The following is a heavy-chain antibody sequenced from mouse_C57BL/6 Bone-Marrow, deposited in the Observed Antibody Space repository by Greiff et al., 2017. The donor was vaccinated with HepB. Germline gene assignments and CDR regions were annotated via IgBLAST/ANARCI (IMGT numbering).Heavy chain of an antibody. V-gene: IGHV1-72*01. CDR3: ATGSVTAVVARDWCFDV. CDR2: IDPNSGGT. CDR1: GYTFTSYW. Sequence: VQLQQPGAELVKPGASVKLSCKASGYTFTSYWMHWVKQRPGRGLEWIGRIDPNSGGTKYNEKFKSKATLTVDKPSSTAYMPLSSLTSEDSAVYYCATGSVTAVVARDWCFDVWGTGTTVTVSS. D-gene: IGHD1-1*01. J-gene: IGHJ1*03.